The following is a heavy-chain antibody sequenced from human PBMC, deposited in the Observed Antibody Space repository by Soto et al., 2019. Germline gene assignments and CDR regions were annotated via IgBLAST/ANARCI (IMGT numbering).Heavy chain of an antibody. J-gene: IGHJ4*02. Sequence: SETLSLTCTVSGGSISSGGYYWSWIRQHPGKGLEWIGYIYYSGSTYYNPSLKSRVTISVDTSKNQFSLKLSSVTAADTAVYYCARQVVVAAGTLDYWGQGTRVTVSS. CDR3: ARQVVVAAGTLDY. V-gene: IGHV4-31*03. CDR1: GGSISSGGYY. D-gene: IGHD2-15*01. CDR2: IYYSGST.